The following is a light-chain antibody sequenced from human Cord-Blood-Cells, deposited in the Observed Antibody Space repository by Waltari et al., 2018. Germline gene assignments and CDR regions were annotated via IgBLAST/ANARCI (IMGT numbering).Light chain of an antibody. V-gene: IGLV6-57*01. CDR3: QSYDSSNWV. Sequence: NFILTQPHSVPESPGKTVTIPCTRSSGSIASNYVDWYQPRPGSSPTTVIHVDNQRPSGVPVRFSGSIDSSSNSAARTISGLKTEDEAVYYCQSYDSSNWVFGGGTKLTVL. J-gene: IGLJ3*02. CDR1: SGSIASNY. CDR2: VDN.